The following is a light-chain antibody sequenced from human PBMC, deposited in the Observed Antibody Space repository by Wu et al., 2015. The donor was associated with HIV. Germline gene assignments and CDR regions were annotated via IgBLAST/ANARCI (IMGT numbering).Light chain of an antibody. V-gene: IGKV3-11*01. J-gene: IGKJ4*01. Sequence: VDLTQSPVTLSLSPGDRATLFCRASQNIGNSLAWYQHKPGRIPRILVFDASTRATGVSAKFAGTGSGTDFSLIINGLETEDSAIYYCQQHGNWPPASFGGGTKLEI. CDR3: QQHGNWPPAS. CDR1: QNIGNS. CDR2: DAS.